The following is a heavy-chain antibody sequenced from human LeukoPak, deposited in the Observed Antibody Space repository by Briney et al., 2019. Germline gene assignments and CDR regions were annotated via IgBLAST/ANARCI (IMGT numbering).Heavy chain of an antibody. CDR2: ISWNSGSI. CDR1: GFTSADFA. Sequence: GRSLRLSCAASGFTSADFAIHWVRAAPGEGVWWVSGISWNSGSIGSAASVKGLVTISRDNPKNSLYLQRNSLRAEDTALYYCAKDITKGSGSYYSWFDPWGQGTLVTVSS. CDR3: AKDITKGSGSYYSWFDP. D-gene: IGHD3-10*01. V-gene: IGHV3-9*02. J-gene: IGHJ5*02.